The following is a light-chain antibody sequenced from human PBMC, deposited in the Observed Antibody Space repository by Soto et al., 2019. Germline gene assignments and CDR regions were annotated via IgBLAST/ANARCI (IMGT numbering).Light chain of an antibody. V-gene: IGKV3-20*01. J-gene: IGKJ3*01. Sequence: EIVLTQSPGTLSLSPGERATLSCRASQSVSSNYLAWYQQRPGQAPRLLIFGASYRATGIPDRFSGSGSATDFNLTISRLEPEDFAVYYCQQYGSSPPNFTFGPGTKVDS. CDR3: QQYGSSPPNFT. CDR2: GAS. CDR1: QSVSSNY.